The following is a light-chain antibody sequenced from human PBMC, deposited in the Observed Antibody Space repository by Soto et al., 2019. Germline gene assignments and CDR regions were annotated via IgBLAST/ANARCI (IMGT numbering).Light chain of an antibody. CDR2: KAS. Sequence: IQMTQSPSTLSGSVGDRVTITCRASQTISSWLAWYQQKPGKAPKLLIYKASTLESGVPSRFSGSGSGTEFTLTISSLQPDDFATYYCQQYNSYSPMYTFGQGTKVDIK. V-gene: IGKV1-5*03. CDR3: QQYNSYSPMYT. J-gene: IGKJ2*01. CDR1: QTISSW.